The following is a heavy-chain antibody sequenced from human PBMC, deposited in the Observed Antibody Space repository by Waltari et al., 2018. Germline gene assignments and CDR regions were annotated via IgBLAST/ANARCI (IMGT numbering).Heavy chain of an antibody. CDR2: INHSGST. D-gene: IGHD3-22*01. J-gene: IGHJ3*02. CDR3: ARGGYYYDSTDDAFDI. V-gene: IGHV4-34*01. CDR1: GGSFSGYY. Sequence: QVQLQQWGAGLLKPSETLPLTCAVYGGSFSGYYWSSIRPPPGKGLEWLGEINHSGSTNYNPSLKSRVTISVDTSKNQFSLKLSSVTAADTAVYYCARGGYYYDSTDDAFDIWGQGTMVTVSS.